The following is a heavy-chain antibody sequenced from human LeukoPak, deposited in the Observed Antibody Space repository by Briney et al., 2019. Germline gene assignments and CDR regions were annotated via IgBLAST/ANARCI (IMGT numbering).Heavy chain of an antibody. CDR2: IRYDGSNK. CDR1: GFTFSSYG. D-gene: IGHD4-17*01. Sequence: GGSLRLSCAASGFTFSSYGMHWVRQAPGKGLEWVAFIRYDGSNKYYADSVKGRFTISRDNSKNTLYLQMNSLRAEDTAVYYCAKDSLYGDYYHWFDPWGQGTLVTVSS. V-gene: IGHV3-30*02. J-gene: IGHJ5*02. CDR3: AKDSLYGDYYHWFDP.